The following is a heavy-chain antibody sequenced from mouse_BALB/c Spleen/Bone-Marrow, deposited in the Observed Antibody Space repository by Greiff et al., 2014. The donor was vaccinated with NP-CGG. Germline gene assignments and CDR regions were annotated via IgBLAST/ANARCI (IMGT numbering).Heavy chain of an antibody. CDR2: IDPANGNT. V-gene: IGHV14-3*02. Sequence: EVQLQESGAELVKPGASVKLSCTASGFNIKDTYMHWVKQRPEQGQEWIGRIDPANGNTKYDPKFQGKATITADTSSNTAYLQLSSLTSEDTAVYYCASYVYGYYFDYWGQGTTLTVSS. CDR1: GFNIKDTY. J-gene: IGHJ2*01. D-gene: IGHD2-2*01. CDR3: ASYVYGYYFDY.